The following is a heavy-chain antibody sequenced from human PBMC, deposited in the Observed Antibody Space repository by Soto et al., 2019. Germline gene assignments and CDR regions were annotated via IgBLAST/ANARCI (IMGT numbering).Heavy chain of an antibody. V-gene: IGHV1-69*01. Sequence: QVQLVQSGAEVKKPGSSVRVSCKASGDSFSKYTVNWVRQAPRQGLEWMGGIIPRFGTTNFAPTLQDRVTITADESINTVYMELSSLRSEDSALYYCARGRGLYNSGLSQLDPWGQGTLVTVSS. D-gene: IGHD1-1*01. CDR3: ARGRGLYNSGLSQLDP. J-gene: IGHJ5*02. CDR2: IIPRFGTT. CDR1: GDSFSKYT.